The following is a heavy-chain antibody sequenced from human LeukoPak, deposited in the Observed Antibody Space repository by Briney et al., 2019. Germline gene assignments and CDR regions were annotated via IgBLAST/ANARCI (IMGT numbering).Heavy chain of an antibody. J-gene: IGHJ2*01. CDR1: GFRFNIYE. D-gene: IGHD5-18*01. Sequence: GGSLRLSCAASGFRFNIYEMNWVRQAPGKGLESAPYIDHSDTTVYYVDSVKGRFTISRDNATLYLHMNSLRADDTAVYYCAREATALVRGYFDLWGRGTLVTVSS. V-gene: IGHV3-48*03. CDR2: IDHSDTTV. CDR3: AREATALVRGYFDL.